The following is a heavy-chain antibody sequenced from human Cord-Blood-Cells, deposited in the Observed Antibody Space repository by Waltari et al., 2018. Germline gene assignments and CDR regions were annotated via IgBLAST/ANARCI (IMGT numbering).Heavy chain of an antibody. CDR2: IRSKAYGGTT. J-gene: IGHJ4*02. CDR1: GFTFGDYA. Sequence: EVQLVESGGGLVQPGRSLRLSWTASGFTFGDYAMSWVRQAPGKGLEWGGFIRSKAYGGTTEYAASVKGRFTISRDDSKSIAYLQMNSLKTEDTAVYYCTSGGYCSSTSCYWGQGTLVTVSS. CDR3: TSGGYCSSTSCY. D-gene: IGHD2-2*01. V-gene: IGHV3-49*04.